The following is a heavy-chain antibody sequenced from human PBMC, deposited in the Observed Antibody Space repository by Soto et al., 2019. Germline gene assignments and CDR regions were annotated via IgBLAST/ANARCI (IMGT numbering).Heavy chain of an antibody. CDR3: ARYRREAVAGYTLDN. CDR1: GGSISSNY. J-gene: IGHJ4*02. Sequence: SETLSLTCTVSGGSISSNYWTWIRQPPGKGLEWIGYVYNSGSTNYNPSLKSRVTISEDTSKSQFSLKVNSMTAADTAVYYCARYRREAVAGYTLDNWGQGILVSVSS. CDR2: VYNSGST. D-gene: IGHD6-13*01. V-gene: IGHV4-59*01.